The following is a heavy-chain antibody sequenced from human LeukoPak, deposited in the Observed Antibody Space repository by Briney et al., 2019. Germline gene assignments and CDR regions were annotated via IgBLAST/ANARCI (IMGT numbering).Heavy chain of an antibody. J-gene: IGHJ3*02. CDR1: GGSFSGYY. V-gene: IGHV4-34*09. CDR3: ARDCSGGSCYGAFDI. CDR2: IYDSGST. Sequence: SETLSLTCAVYGGSFSGYYWSWIRQPPGKGLEWIGYIYDSGSTYYNPSLKSRITISVDTSENRFSLKLSSVTAADTAVYYCARDCSGGSCYGAFDIWGQGTMVTVSS. D-gene: IGHD2-15*01.